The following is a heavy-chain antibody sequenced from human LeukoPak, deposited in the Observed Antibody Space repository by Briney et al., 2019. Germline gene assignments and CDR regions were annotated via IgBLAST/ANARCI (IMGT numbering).Heavy chain of an antibody. D-gene: IGHD5-18*01. CDR2: ISGSGGST. CDR1: GFTFSSYA. V-gene: IGHV3-23*01. CDR3: ANVDTAMVTWDY. J-gene: IGHJ4*02. Sequence: GGSLRLSCAASGFTFSSYAMSWVRQAPGKGLEWASAISGSGGSTYYADSVKGRFTISRDNSKNTLYLQMNSLRAEDTAVYYCANVDTAMVTWDYWGQGTLVTVSS.